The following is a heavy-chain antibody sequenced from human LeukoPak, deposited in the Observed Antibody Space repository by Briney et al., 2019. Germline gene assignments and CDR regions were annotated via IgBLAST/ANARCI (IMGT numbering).Heavy chain of an antibody. Sequence: SETLSLTCAVYGGSFSGYYCSWIRQPPGKGLEWIGEINHSGSTNYNPSLKSRVTISVDTSKNQFSLKLGSVTAADTAVYYCARADIVVVPTAGWFGPWGQGTLVTVSS. V-gene: IGHV4-34*01. CDR2: INHSGST. CDR1: GGSFSGYY. CDR3: ARADIVVVPTAGWFGP. D-gene: IGHD2-2*01. J-gene: IGHJ5*02.